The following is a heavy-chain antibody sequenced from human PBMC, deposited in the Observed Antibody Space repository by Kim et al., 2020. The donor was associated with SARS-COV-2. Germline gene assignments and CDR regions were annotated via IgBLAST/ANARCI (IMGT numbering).Heavy chain of an antibody. J-gene: IGHJ4*02. CDR3: AICSGGSCLFDY. D-gene: IGHD2-15*01. Sequence: ASVKVSCKASGYTFTSYYMHWVRQAPGQGLECMGIINPSGGSTSYAQKFQGRVTMTRDTSTSTVYMELSSLRSEDTAVYYCAICSGGSCLFDYWGQGTLVTVSS. CDR2: INPSGGST. V-gene: IGHV1-46*01. CDR1: GYTFTSYY.